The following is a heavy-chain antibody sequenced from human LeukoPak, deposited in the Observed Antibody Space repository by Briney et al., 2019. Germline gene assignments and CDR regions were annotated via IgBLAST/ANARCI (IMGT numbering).Heavy chain of an antibody. CDR2: IYFSGST. Sequence: SETLSLTCAVYGGSFSGYYWSWIRQPPGKGLEWIGYIYFSGSTNYNPSLKSRVTISVDTSNNQFPLKLSSVTAADTAFYYCARRYYDTSGYSATVFDSWGQGTLVTVSS. D-gene: IGHD3-22*01. CDR1: GGSFSGYY. J-gene: IGHJ4*02. V-gene: IGHV4-59*08. CDR3: ARRYYDTSGYSATVFDS.